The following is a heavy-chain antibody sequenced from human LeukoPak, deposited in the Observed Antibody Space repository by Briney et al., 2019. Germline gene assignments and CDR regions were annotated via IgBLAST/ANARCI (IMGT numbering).Heavy chain of an antibody. V-gene: IGHV3-30*02. J-gene: IGHJ4*02. Sequence: GGSLRLSCAASGFTFSSYGMHWVRQAPGKGLEWVAFIRYDGSNKYYADSVKGRFTISRDNSKNTLYLQMNSLRAEDTAVYYCAKDLKSDTAMAALGGDYWGQGTLVTVSS. D-gene: IGHD5-18*01. CDR1: GFTFSSYG. CDR3: AKDLKSDTAMAALGGDY. CDR2: IRYDGSNK.